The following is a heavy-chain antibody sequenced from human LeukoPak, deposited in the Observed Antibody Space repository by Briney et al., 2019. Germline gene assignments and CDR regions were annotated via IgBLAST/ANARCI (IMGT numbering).Heavy chain of an antibody. Sequence: GRSLRLSCAASGFTFSSYAMHWVRQAPCKGLEWVAVISYDGSNKYYADSVKGRFTISRDNSKNTLYLQMNSLRAEDTAVYYCARDVLREYSYGFVYWGQGTLVTVSS. CDR2: ISYDGSNK. D-gene: IGHD5-18*01. V-gene: IGHV3-30*04. CDR3: ARDVLREYSYGFVY. J-gene: IGHJ4*02. CDR1: GFTFSSYA.